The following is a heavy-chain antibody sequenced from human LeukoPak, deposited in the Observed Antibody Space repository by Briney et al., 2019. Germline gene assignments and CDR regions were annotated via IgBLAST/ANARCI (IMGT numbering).Heavy chain of an antibody. CDR3: ARGWYLGYCSGGSCYPFDY. Sequence: PSETLSLTCTVSGGSISSSSYYWGWIRQPPGKRLEGIGSIYYSGSTYYNPSLKSRVTISVDTSKNQFSLKLSSVTAADTAVYYCARGWYLGYCSGGSCYPFDYWGQGTLVTASS. V-gene: IGHV4-39*01. CDR2: IYYSGST. CDR1: GGSISSSSYY. J-gene: IGHJ4*02. D-gene: IGHD2-15*01.